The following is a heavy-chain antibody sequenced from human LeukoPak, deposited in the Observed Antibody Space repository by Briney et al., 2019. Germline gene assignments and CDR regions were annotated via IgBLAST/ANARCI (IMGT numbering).Heavy chain of an antibody. V-gene: IGHV3-33*01. J-gene: IGHJ6*02. CDR2: IWYDGSNK. CDR1: GFTFSSYG. CDR3: ASSYGDAYYGMDV. D-gene: IGHD4-17*01. Sequence: GGSLRLSCAASGFTFSSYGMHWVRQAPGKGLEWVAVIWYDGSNKYYADSVKGRFTISRDNSKNTLYLQMNSLRAEGTAVYYCASSYGDAYYGMDVWGQGTTVTVSS.